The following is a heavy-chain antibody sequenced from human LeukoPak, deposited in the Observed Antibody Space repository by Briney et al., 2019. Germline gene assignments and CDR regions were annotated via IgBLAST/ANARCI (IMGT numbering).Heavy chain of an antibody. CDR3: AKDLQQLAATPVWFDP. Sequence: GGSLSLSCAASGFTFSNYAMSWVRQAPGKGLEWVAVISYDGSNKYYADSVKGRFTISRDNSKNTLYLQMNSLRAEDTAVYYCAKDLQQLAATPVWFDPWGQGTLVTVSS. CDR2: ISYDGSNK. D-gene: IGHD4-11*01. V-gene: IGHV3-30*18. J-gene: IGHJ5*02. CDR1: GFTFSNYA.